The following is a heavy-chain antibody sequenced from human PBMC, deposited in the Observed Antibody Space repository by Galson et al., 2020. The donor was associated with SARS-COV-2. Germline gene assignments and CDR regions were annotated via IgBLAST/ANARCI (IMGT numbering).Heavy chain of an antibody. D-gene: IGHD2-21*02. Sequence: SQTLSLTCTVPGGSIRSNYWSWIRQTPGKGLEWVGHIYYSGSTKYNPSLKSRVTISVDTSKNQFSLKLSSVTAADSAVYYCARGGTGSYCGGDCYSLWFDPWGQGTLVTVSS. CDR3: ARGGTGSYCGGDCYSLWFDP. CDR2: IYYSGST. CDR1: GGSIRSNY. V-gene: IGHV4-59*01. J-gene: IGHJ5*02.